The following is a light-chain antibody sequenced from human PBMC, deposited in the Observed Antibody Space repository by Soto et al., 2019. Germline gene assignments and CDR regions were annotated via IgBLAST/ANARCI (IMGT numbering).Light chain of an antibody. J-gene: IGLJ2*01. CDR2: SNY. Sequence: QAVLTQPPSASGTPGQRVTISCSGSSSNIGSNTVNWYQQLPGTAPKLLIYSNYQRPSGVPDRFSGSKSGTSASLAISGLQSEDEADYYCAEWDDSLNGVLFGGGTKLTVL. CDR3: AEWDDSLNGVL. V-gene: IGLV1-44*01. CDR1: SSNIGSNT.